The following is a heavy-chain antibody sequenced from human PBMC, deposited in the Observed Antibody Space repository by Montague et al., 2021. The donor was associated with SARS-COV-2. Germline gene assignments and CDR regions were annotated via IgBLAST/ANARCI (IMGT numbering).Heavy chain of an antibody. Sequence: TLSLTCAVYGGSFSGYYWNWIRQPPGKGLEWIGEINHSGSANYNPSPKRRVTISLDTSQNQFSLKLNSVTAPDTAVYYCARLGEGVVPAPILGVGPYYSYFYMDVWGKGATVTVSS. D-gene: IGHD2-2*02. CDR2: INHSGSA. V-gene: IGHV4-34*01. CDR3: ARLGEGVVPAPILGVGPYYSYFYMDV. CDR1: GGSFSGYY. J-gene: IGHJ6*03.